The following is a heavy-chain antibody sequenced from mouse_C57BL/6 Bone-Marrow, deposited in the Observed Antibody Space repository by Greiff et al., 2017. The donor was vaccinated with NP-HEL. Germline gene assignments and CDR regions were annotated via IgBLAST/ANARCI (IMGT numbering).Heavy chain of an antibody. V-gene: IGHV1-55*01. CDR3: ARETTVAYYFDY. CDR2: IYPGSGST. Sequence: VQLQQPGAELVKPGASVKMSCKASGYTFTSYWITWVKQRPGQGLEWIGDIYPGSGSTNYNEKFKSKATLTVDTSSSTAYMQLSSLTSEDSAVYYCARETTVAYYFDYWGQGTTLTVSS. CDR1: GYTFTSYW. J-gene: IGHJ2*01. D-gene: IGHD1-1*01.